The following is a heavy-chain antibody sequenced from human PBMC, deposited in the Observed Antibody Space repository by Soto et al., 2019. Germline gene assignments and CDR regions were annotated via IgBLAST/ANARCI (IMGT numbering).Heavy chain of an antibody. CDR3: ARVAIQLHYYYYYGMDV. CDR2: IWYDGSNK. J-gene: IGHJ6*02. V-gene: IGHV3-33*01. Sequence: QVQLVESGGGVVQPGRSLRLSCAASGFTFSSYGMHWVRQAPGKGLEWVAVIWYDGSNKYYADSVKGRFTISRDNSKNTLYLQMNSLRAEDTAVYYCARVAIQLHYYYYYGMDVWGQGTTVTVSS. CDR1: GFTFSSYG. D-gene: IGHD5-18*01.